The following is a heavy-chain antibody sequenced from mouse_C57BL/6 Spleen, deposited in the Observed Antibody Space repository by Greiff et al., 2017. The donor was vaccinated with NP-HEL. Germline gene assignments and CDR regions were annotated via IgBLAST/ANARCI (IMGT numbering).Heavy chain of an antibody. J-gene: IGHJ2*01. D-gene: IGHD4-1*02. CDR2: IYPGDGDT. Sequence: VKLMESGPELVKPGASVKISCKASGYAFSSSWMNWVKQRPGKGLEWIGRIYPGDGDTNYNGKFKGKATLTADKSSSTAYMQLSSLTSEDSAVYFCASPTGFDYWGQGTTLTVSS. CDR3: ASPTGFDY. V-gene: IGHV1-82*01. CDR1: GYAFSSSW.